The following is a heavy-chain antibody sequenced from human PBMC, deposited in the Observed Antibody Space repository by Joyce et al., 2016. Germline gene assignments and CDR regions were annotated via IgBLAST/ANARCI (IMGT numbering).Heavy chain of an antibody. CDR1: GGDFSNYT. CDR2: IIPFFGAA. V-gene: IGHV1-69*12. CDR3: ARGGTSSDHYFFYTLDV. J-gene: IGHJ6*02. Sequence: QVLLVQSGAAVKRPGSSLRVSCKSSGGDFSNYTVNRVRQAPGQRLEWRGGIIPFFGAAKYAEDCQGRVTLTADQSTRTAYLELSSLTSADTAVYYCARGGTSSDHYFFYTLDVWGPGTTVIVSS. D-gene: IGHD1-14*01.